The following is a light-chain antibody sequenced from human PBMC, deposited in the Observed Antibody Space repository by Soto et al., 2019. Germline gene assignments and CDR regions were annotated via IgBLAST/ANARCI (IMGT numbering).Light chain of an antibody. CDR1: QSISSY. CDR2: AAS. J-gene: IGKJ1*01. CDR3: QQSYTTPRT. Sequence: DIQMTQSPSSLSASVGDRVTITCRASQSISSYLNWYQQKPGKAPHLLIYAASSLQSGVPSRFSGSGSGTDVTLTISSLQPEDFSTYYCQQSYTTPRTFGQGTKVEIK. V-gene: IGKV1-39*01.